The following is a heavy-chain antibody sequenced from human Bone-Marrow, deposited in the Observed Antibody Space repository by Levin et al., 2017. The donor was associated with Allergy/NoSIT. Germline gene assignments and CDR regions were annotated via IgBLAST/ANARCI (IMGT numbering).Heavy chain of an antibody. D-gene: IGHD3-9*01. Sequence: PGGSLRLSCKASGYTFTSYGISWVRQAPGQGLEWMGWISAYNGNTNYAQKLQGRVTMTTDTSTSTAYMELRSLRSDDTAVYYCAREGESVRDILTGYRQYYYYGMDVWGQGTTVTVSS. V-gene: IGHV1-18*01. CDR3: AREGESVRDILTGYRQYYYYGMDV. J-gene: IGHJ6*02. CDR2: ISAYNGNT. CDR1: GYTFTSYG.